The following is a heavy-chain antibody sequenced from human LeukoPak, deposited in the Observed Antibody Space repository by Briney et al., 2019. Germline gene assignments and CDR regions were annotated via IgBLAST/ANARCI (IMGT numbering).Heavy chain of an antibody. V-gene: IGHV4-38-2*02. CDR2: IYYSGST. Sequence: SETLSLTCTVSGYSISSGYYWGWIRQPPGKGLEWIGSIYYSGSTYYNPSLKSRVTISVDTSKNQFSLKLSSVTAADTAVYYCARLYCSGGSCYLPDAFDIWGQGTMVTVSS. CDR3: ARLYCSGGSCYLPDAFDI. J-gene: IGHJ3*02. CDR1: GYSISSGYY. D-gene: IGHD2-15*01.